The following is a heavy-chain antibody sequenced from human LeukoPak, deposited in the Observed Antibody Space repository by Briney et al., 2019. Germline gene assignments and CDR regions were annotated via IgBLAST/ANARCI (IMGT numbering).Heavy chain of an antibody. CDR1: GFTFSSYW. CDR2: IKQDGSEK. CDR3: ASGLELDY. Sequence: PGGSLRLSCAASGFTFSSYWMRWVRQASGKGLEWVADIKQDGSEKNYVDSVKGRFTISRDNAKNSLYLQMNSLRAEDTAVYYCASGLELDYWGQGTLVTVSS. V-gene: IGHV3-7*03. J-gene: IGHJ4*02.